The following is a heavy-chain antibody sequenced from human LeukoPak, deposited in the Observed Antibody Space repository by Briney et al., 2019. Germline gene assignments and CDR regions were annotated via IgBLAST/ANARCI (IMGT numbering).Heavy chain of an antibody. D-gene: IGHD2-15*01. V-gene: IGHV4-34*01. CDR2: INHSGST. CDR3: ARVMDCSGGSCYPHFDY. J-gene: IGHJ4*02. Sequence: PSETLSLTCAVYGGSFSGYYWSWIRQPPGKGLEWIGEINHSGSTNYNPSLKSRVTISVDTSKNQFSLKLSSVTAADTAVYYCARVMDCSGGSCYPHFDYWGQGTLVTVSS. CDR1: GGSFSGYY.